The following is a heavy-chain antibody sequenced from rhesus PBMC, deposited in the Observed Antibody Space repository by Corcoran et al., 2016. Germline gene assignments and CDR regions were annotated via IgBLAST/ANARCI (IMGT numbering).Heavy chain of an antibody. V-gene: IGHV4S10*01. CDR1: GGSISDSYR. CDR2: VYGSSTST. Sequence: QVQLQESGPGVVKPSETLSLTCAVSGGSISDSYRWSWIRQPPGKGLEWIGYVYGSSTSTNYNPTPKGRVTITKDASKNQFSLKLGSVTAADTAVYYCARWYSGYSYYFGYWGQGVLVTVSS. J-gene: IGHJ4*01. CDR3: ARWYSGYSYYFGY. D-gene: IGHD5-24*01.